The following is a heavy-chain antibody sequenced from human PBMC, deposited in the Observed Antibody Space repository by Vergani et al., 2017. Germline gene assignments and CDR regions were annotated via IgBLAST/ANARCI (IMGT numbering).Heavy chain of an antibody. D-gene: IGHD3-10*01. CDR2: IIPIFGTA. J-gene: IGHJ5*02. Sequence: QVQLVQSGAEVKKPGASVKVSCKASGYTFTSYGISWVRQAPGQGLEWMGGIIPIFGTANYAQKFQGRVTITADESTSTAYMELSSLRSEDTAVYYCARGSGSGSYSNWFDPWGQGTLVTVSS. CDR1: GYTFTSYG. CDR3: ARGSGSGSYSNWFDP. V-gene: IGHV1-69*13.